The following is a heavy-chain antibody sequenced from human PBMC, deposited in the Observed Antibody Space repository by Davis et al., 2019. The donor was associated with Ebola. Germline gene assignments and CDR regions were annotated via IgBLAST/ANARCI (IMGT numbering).Heavy chain of an antibody. Sequence: GGSLRLSCAASGFTVSSNYMSWVRQAPGKGLEWVSVIYSGGSTYYADSVKGRFTISRDNSKNSLYLQMNSLRDEDTAVYYCAREVGGYDWYFDYWGQGTLVTVSS. CDR3: AREVGGYDWYFDY. V-gene: IGHV3-66*01. D-gene: IGHD5-12*01. CDR2: IYSGGST. CDR1: GFTVSSNY. J-gene: IGHJ4*02.